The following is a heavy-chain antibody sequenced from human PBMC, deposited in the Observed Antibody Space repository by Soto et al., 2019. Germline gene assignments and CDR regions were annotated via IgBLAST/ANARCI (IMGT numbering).Heavy chain of an antibody. J-gene: IGHJ3*02. Sequence: QVQLVQSGAEVKKPGSSVKVSCKASGGTFSSYAISWVRQAPGQGLEWMGGIIPIFGTANYAQKFQGRVTITADESTSTAYMELSSLRSEDTAVYYCAREGYCSGGSCYIPNDAFDIWGQGTMVTVSS. CDR3: AREGYCSGGSCYIPNDAFDI. CDR1: GGTFSSYA. CDR2: IIPIFGTA. D-gene: IGHD2-15*01. V-gene: IGHV1-69*01.